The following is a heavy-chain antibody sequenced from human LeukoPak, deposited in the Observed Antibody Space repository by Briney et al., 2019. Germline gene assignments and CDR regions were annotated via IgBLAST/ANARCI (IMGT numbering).Heavy chain of an antibody. Sequence: VASVKVSCKVSGYTLTGLSMHWVRQAPGKGLEWMGGFDPEDGETIYAQKFQGRVTMTEDTSTDTAYMELSSLRSEDTAVYYCATVGRQYQLLPGWDYWGQGTLVTVSS. J-gene: IGHJ4*02. CDR3: ATVGRQYQLLPGWDY. CDR2: FDPEDGET. V-gene: IGHV1-24*01. D-gene: IGHD2-2*01. CDR1: GYTLTGLS.